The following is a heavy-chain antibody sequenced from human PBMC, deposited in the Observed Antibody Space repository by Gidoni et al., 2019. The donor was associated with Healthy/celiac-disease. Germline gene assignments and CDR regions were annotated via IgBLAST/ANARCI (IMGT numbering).Heavy chain of an antibody. J-gene: IGHJ4*02. D-gene: IGHD1-1*01. CDR1: GFTFSRYG. Sequence: QVQLVASGGGVVQPGRSLRLSCAAAGFTFSRYGMHWVRQAPGKGLGWVAVIWYDGSNKYNADAVKGRFTISRDNSKNTLYLQMNSLRAEDTAVYYCARDRGVQLERQFDYWGQGTLVTVSS. CDR2: IWYDGSNK. V-gene: IGHV3-33*01. CDR3: ARDRGVQLERQFDY.